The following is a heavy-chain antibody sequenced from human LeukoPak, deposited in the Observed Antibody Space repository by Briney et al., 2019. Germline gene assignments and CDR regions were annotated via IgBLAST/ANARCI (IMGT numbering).Heavy chain of an antibody. CDR1: GFSFSNSY. CDR3: TTGLRWSQPIDY. J-gene: IGHJ4*02. Sequence: GGSLRLSCAASGFSFSNSYMTWVRQAPGKGREWVGRIKTKTEGETIHYAATVKGRFTISGDDSKDTLYLQMNSLKTEDTAVYYCTTGLRWSQPIDYWGQGSLVTVSS. V-gene: IGHV3-15*01. D-gene: IGHD4-23*01. CDR2: IKTKTEGETI.